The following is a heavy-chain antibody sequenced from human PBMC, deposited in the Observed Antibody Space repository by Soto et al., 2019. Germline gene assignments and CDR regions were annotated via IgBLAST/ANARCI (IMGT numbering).Heavy chain of an antibody. D-gene: IGHD3-10*01. V-gene: IGHV2-5*02. Sequence: QITLKESGPTLVKHTQTLTLTCTFSGFSLSTSGVGVGWIRQPPGKALEWLALIYWDDDKRYSPALKSRLTITKDTSKNQVVLTMTNMDPVDTATYYCAHSIRFGELTTNFDYWGQGTLVTVSS. CDR1: GFSLSTSGVG. J-gene: IGHJ4*02. CDR3: AHSIRFGELTTNFDY. CDR2: IYWDDDK.